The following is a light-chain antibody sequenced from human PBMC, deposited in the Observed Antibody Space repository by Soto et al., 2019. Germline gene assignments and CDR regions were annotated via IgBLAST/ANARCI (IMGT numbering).Light chain of an antibody. CDR2: AVN. Sequence: QSAPTLPASLSGSPGQSITISCTGTSSDIGAYDYVSWFQQHPGKAPKLMISAVNNRPSGVSNRLSGSKSGNTAYLTISGLKVEDECEYLCFSFTTTSTHVFGTGP. J-gene: IGLJ1*01. CDR3: FSFTTTSTHV. CDR1: SSDIGAYDY. V-gene: IGLV2-14*01.